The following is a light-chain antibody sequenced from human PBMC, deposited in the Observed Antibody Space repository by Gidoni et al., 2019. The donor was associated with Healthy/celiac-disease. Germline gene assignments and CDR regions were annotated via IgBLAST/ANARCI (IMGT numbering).Light chain of an antibody. Sequence: IVLTQSPATLSLSPGERATLSCRASQSVSSYLAWYQQKPGQAPRPLIDDASDRATGIPARFSGSGSGTDFTLTISSLEPEEFAVYYCQQRSNWPPWTFGQGTKVEIK. V-gene: IGKV3-11*01. CDR2: DAS. CDR3: QQRSNWPPWT. J-gene: IGKJ1*01. CDR1: QSVSSY.